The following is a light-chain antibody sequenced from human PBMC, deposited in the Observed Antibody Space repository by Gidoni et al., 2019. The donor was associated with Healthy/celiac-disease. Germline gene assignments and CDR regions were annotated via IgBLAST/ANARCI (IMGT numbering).Light chain of an antibody. V-gene: IGLV1-40*01. Sequence: QSVLTQPLSVSGAPGQRVTISCPGSSSNIGAGYDVPWYQQLPGTAPNLLIYGNSNRPSGVPDRFSGSKSGTSASLAITGLQAEDEADYYCQSYDSSLSGDVVFGGGTKLTVL. CDR2: GNS. CDR1: SSNIGAGYD. J-gene: IGLJ2*01. CDR3: QSYDSSLSGDVV.